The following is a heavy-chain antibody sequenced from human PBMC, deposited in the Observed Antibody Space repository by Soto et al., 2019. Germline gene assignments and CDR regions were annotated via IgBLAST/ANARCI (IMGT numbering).Heavy chain of an antibody. D-gene: IGHD2-2*01. V-gene: IGHV3-33*01. CDR1: GFTFSSYG. CDR3: AREREVVPAAIWFMDY. J-gene: IGHJ4*02. CDR2: IWYDGSNK. Sequence: GGSLRLSCAASGFTFSSYGMHWVRQAPGKGLEWVAVIWYDGSNKYYADSVKGRFTISRDNSKNTLYLQMNSLRAEDTAVYYCAREREVVPAAIWFMDYWGQGTLVTVSS.